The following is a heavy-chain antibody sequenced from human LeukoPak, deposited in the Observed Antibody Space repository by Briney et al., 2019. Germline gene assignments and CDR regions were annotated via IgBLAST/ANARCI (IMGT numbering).Heavy chain of an antibody. J-gene: IGHJ5*02. D-gene: IGHD3-10*01. Sequence: ASVKVSCKASGYTFTSYDINWVRQATGQGLEWMGWMNPNSGNTGYAQKFQGRVTMTRNTSISTAYMELSSLRSEDTAVYYCAREGGRLGYYGSGTAGWFDPWGQGTLVTVSS. CDR3: AREGGRLGYYGSGTAGWFDP. CDR2: MNPNSGNT. CDR1: GYTFTSYD. V-gene: IGHV1-8*01.